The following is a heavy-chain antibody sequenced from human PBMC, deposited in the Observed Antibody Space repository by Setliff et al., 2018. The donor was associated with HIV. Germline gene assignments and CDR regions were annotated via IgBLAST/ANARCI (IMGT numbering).Heavy chain of an antibody. D-gene: IGHD2-21*02. Sequence: SETLSLTCAVYGGSFSGYCWSWIRQPPGKGLEWIGEINHSGSTNYNPSLKSRVTISVDTSKNQFSLKLSSVTAADTAVYYCARLVTVVTLNYMDVWGKGTAVTVSS. CDR1: GGSFSGYC. CDR2: INHSGST. V-gene: IGHV4-34*01. CDR3: ARLVTVVTLNYMDV. J-gene: IGHJ6*03.